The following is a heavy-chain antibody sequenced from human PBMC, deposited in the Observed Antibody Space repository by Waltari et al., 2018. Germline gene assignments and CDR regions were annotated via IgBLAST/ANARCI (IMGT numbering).Heavy chain of an antibody. J-gene: IGHJ3*02. CDR2: IIPILGIA. CDR3: AREPYDYIWGSYRYRDAFDI. V-gene: IGHV1-69*10. CDR1: GGTFSSYA. Sequence: QVQLVQSGAEVKKPGSSVKVSCKASGGTFSSYAISWVRQAPGQGLEWMGGIIPILGIANYAQKFQGRVTITADKSTSTAYMELSSLRSEDTAVYYCAREPYDYIWGSYRYRDAFDIWGQGTMVTVSS. D-gene: IGHD3-16*02.